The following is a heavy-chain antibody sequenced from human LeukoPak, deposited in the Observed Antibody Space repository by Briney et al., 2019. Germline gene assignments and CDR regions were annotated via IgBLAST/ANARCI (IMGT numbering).Heavy chain of an antibody. D-gene: IGHD1-26*01. CDR2: INPNSGGT. CDR3: ARAPVGATSPAYDY. J-gene: IGHJ4*02. V-gene: IGHV1-2*02. CDR1: GYTFTGYY. Sequence: ASVKVSCKASGYTFTGYYMHWVRQAPGQGLEWMGWINPNSGGTNYAQKFQGRVTMTRDTSISTAYMELSRLRSDDTAVYYCARAPVGATSPAYDYWGQGTLVTVSS.